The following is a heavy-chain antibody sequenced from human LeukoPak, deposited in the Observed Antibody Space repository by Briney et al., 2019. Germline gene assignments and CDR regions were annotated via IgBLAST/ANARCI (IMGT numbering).Heavy chain of an antibody. CDR1: GGSFSGYY. V-gene: IGHV4-34*01. Sequence: SETLSLTCAVYGGSFSGYYWSWIRQPPGKGLEWIGEINHSGSTNYNPSLKSRVTISVDTSKNQFSLKLSSVTAADTAVYYCARGRTQKRVKDYHEGAGYFDYWGQGTLVTVSS. CDR2: INHSGST. CDR3: ARGRTQKRVKDYHEGAGYFDY. J-gene: IGHJ4*02. D-gene: IGHD3-22*01.